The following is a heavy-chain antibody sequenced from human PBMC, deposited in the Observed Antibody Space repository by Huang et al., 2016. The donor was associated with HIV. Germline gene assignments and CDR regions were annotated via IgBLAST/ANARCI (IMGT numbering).Heavy chain of an antibody. CDR2: ITFDGKKK. CDR1: GLPFGGYG. V-gene: IGHV3-30*18. Sequence: QVHLVESGGGVVKPGRSLRLSCAASGLPFGGYGMHWVRQATGKGLEWVAVITFDGKKKYYADSVRGRFTVARDKSQNTVSLQMNTLRAEDTAVYYCAKDNDLYYFDYWGQGTLVTVSS. J-gene: IGHJ4*02. CDR3: AKDNDLYYFDY. D-gene: IGHD1-1*01.